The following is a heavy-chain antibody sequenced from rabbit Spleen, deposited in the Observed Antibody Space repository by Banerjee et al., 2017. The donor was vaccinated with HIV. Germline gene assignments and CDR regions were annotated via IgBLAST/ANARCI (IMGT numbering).Heavy chain of an antibody. J-gene: IGHJ4*01. D-gene: IGHD4-1*01. CDR3: ARDLAGAVGWNFDL. Sequence: QERLVESGGGLVKPEGSLKLSCTASGFSFSNKAVMCWVRQAPGKGLEWIACINVITGKAVYASWAKGRFTFSKTSSTTVTLQVTSLTAADTATYFCARDLAGAVGWNFDLWGQGTLVTVS. CDR1: GFSFSNKAV. CDR2: INVITGKA. V-gene: IGHV1S45*01.